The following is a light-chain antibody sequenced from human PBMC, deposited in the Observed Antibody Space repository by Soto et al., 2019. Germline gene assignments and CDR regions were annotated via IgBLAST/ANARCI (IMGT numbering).Light chain of an antibody. J-gene: IGLJ1*01. CDR3: SSYTSPNTYV. Sequence: QSALTQPPSASGSPGQSVTISCTGTSSDVGAYNFVSWYQQHPGRAPRRIIYDVNQRPSGVPDRFSGSKSGNTASLTVSGRQAEDEADYYCSSYTSPNTYVFGSGTKLTVL. CDR1: SSDVGAYNF. CDR2: DVN. V-gene: IGLV2-8*01.